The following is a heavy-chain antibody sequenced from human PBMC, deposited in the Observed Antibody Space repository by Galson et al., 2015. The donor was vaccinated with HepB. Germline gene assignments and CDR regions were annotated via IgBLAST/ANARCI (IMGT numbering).Heavy chain of an antibody. Sequence: PALVKPTQTLTLTCTFSGFSLTTNGMCVSWIRQPAGKALEWLAHIDWDDEKYYTPALKNRLTISKDASKNRVVLTMTDMDPIDTGTYYCARTILVGATLDYWGQGARVIVSS. CDR2: IDWDDEK. D-gene: IGHD1-26*01. V-gene: IGHV2-70*01. CDR1: GFSLTTNGMC. CDR3: ARTILVGATLDY. J-gene: IGHJ4*02.